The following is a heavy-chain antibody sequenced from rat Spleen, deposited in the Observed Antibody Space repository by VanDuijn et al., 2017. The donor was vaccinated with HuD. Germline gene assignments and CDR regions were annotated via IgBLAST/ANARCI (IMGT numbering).Heavy chain of an antibody. CDR3: ARGFGVFSY. CDR2: IGAGGGNT. Sequence: QLVESGGGLVHPGRSMKLSCAASGFNFSNYYMAWVRQAPTKGLEWVASIGAGGGNTYYRDSVKGRFTISRDNAKSTLYLQMDSLRSEDAAAYYCARGFGVFSYWGQGVMVTVSS. V-gene: IGHV5-25*01. D-gene: IGHD4-3*01. CDR1: GFNFSNYY. J-gene: IGHJ2*01.